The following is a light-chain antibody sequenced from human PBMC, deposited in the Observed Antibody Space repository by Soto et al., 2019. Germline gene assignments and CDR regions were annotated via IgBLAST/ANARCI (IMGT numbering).Light chain of an antibody. V-gene: IGKV3-11*01. J-gene: IGKJ5*01. Sequence: EIVLTQSPATLSLSPGERATLSCRASQSVIRYLAWYQQKPGQAPRLLIYGASTRATGIPARFSGSGSGTDFTLTISSLEPEDFAVYYCQQRSNWPPKITFGQGTRLEIK. CDR3: QQRSNWPPKIT. CDR2: GAS. CDR1: QSVIRY.